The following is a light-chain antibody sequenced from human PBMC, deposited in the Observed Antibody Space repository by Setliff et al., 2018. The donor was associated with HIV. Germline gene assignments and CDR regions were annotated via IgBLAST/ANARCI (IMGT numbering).Light chain of an antibody. Sequence: DIQMTQSPSSLSASVGDRVTITCRASQGIGNDLGWFQQKPGKAPKLLIYAASTLQRGVPSRFSGRGSGTEFTLTISSLQPEDFATYYCQQLNSSPRTFGQGTKVDIK. J-gene: IGKJ1*01. CDR2: AAS. CDR3: QQLNSSPRT. V-gene: IGKV1-17*01. CDR1: QGIGND.